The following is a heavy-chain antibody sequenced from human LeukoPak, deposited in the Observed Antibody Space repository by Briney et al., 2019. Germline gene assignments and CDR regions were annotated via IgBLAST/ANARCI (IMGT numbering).Heavy chain of an antibody. CDR1: GFTFSSYW. V-gene: IGHV3-74*01. J-gene: IGHJ3*02. CDR3: ARDCGGDCSGGAFDI. D-gene: IGHD2-21*02. Sequence: PCRSLPLSCAASGFTFSSYWMHWVRQAPGKGLMWVSRINSDGSSTSYADSVKGRFTISRDNAKITLYLQMNSLRAEDTAVYYCARDCGGDCSGGAFDIWGQGTLDTVS. CDR2: INSDGSST.